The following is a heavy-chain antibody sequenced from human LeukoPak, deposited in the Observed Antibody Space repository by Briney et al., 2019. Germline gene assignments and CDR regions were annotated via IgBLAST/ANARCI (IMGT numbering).Heavy chain of an antibody. CDR3: ARQVRDSSPGLYFDY. CDR1: GGSISSSSYY. D-gene: IGHD3-22*01. Sequence: SETLSLTCTVSGGSISSSSYYWGWIRQPPGKGLEWLGSIYYSGSTYYNPSLKSRVTISVDTSKNQFSLKLRSVTAADTAVYYCARQVRDSSPGLYFDYWGQGTLVTVSS. V-gene: IGHV4-39*01. CDR2: IYYSGST. J-gene: IGHJ4*02.